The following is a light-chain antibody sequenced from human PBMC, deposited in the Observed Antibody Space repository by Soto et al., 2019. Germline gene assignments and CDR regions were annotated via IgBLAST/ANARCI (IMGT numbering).Light chain of an antibody. Sequence: EIVMTQSPATLSVSPGERATLSCRASQSIRSTLGWYQQKPGQAPRLLIYGASTRATGVPARCSGSGSGTEFTLTISSLQSQDSSVYYCQQYNNWPPFTFGQGTRLEIK. J-gene: IGKJ5*01. CDR2: GAS. CDR3: QQYNNWPPFT. V-gene: IGKV3-15*01. CDR1: QSIRST.